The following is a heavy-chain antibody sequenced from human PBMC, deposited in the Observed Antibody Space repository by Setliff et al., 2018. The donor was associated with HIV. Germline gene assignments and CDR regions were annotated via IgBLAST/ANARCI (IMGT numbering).Heavy chain of an antibody. D-gene: IGHD6-13*01. Sequence: GASVKVSCKASGYTFTKYGITWVRQAPGQGLEWMGWINTETGSPMYAQGFTGRFVFSLDTSVSTAYLQISSLKAEDTAVYYCARRFRDGTSYDWGQGTLVTVSS. V-gene: IGHV7-4-1*02. CDR2: INTETGSP. CDR3: ARRFRDGTSYD. J-gene: IGHJ4*02. CDR1: GYTFTKYG.